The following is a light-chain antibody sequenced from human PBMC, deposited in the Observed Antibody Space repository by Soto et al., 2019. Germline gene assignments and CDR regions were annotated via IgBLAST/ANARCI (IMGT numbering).Light chain of an antibody. CDR2: GAS. Sequence: EIVMTQSPATLSVSPGERATLSCRASQSVSNKLAWYQQKVGQAPRLLIYGASTRAAGNPARLSSSGSGTEFTLTISSLQSEDFEVYCCQQYDKWPLTFGGGAKVEIK. V-gene: IGKV3-15*01. CDR1: QSVSNK. CDR3: QQYDKWPLT. J-gene: IGKJ4*01.